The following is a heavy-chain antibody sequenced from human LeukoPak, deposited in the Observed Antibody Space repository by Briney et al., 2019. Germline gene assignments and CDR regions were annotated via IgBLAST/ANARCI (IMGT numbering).Heavy chain of an antibody. CDR2: MNPNSGNT. Sequence: GASVKVSCKASGGTFSSYTISWVRQATGQGLEWMGWMNPNSGNTGYAQKFQGRVTMTRNTSISTAYMELSSLRSEDTAVYYCARVDGSGSLWGYYYYMDVWGKGTTVTVSS. V-gene: IGHV1-8*02. CDR1: GGTFSSYT. J-gene: IGHJ6*03. D-gene: IGHD3-10*01. CDR3: ARVDGSGSLWGYYYYMDV.